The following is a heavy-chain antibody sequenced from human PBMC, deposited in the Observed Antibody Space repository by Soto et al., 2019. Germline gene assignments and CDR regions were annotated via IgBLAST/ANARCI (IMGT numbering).Heavy chain of an antibody. D-gene: IGHD6-19*01. CDR2: ISGSGGST. V-gene: IGHV3-23*01. CDR1: GFTFSSYA. Sequence: PGGSLRLSCAASGFTFSSYAMSWVRQAPGKGLEWVSAISGSGGSTYYADSVKGRFTISRDNSKNTLYLQMNSLRAEDTAVYYCAGIRYSSGRYLTYFDYWGQGTLVTVSS. CDR3: AGIRYSSGRYLTYFDY. J-gene: IGHJ4*02.